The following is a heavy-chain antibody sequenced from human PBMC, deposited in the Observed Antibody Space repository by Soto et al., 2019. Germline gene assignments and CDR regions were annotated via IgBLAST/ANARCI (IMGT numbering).Heavy chain of an antibody. D-gene: IGHD3-10*01. V-gene: IGHV4-30-4*01. CDR2: IYYSGSA. J-gene: IGHJ5*02. CDR3: ARDQTSGASGHHWFDR. Sequence: QVQLQESGPGLVKPSQTLSLTCTVSGVSINSDDYYWSWIRQPPGKGLEWIGNIYYSGSASYNPSLKSRLFRSLDTSKNEFTLRLSCVTAADTAVYYCARDQTSGASGHHWFDRWGQGTLVTVSS. CDR1: GVSINSDDYY.